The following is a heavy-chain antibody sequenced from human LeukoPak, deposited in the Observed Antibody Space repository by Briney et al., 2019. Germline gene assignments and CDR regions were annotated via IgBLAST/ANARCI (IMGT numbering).Heavy chain of an antibody. CDR3: ATPAGYSANTRCSGGSCYTLDC. J-gene: IGHJ4*02. CDR1: GFSFSTYA. D-gene: IGHD2-15*01. CDR2: ITNSGGTT. V-gene: IGHV3-23*01. Sequence: PGGSLRISCAAAGFSFSTYAMSWVRQAPGKGLQWFSVITNSGGTTYYATSVKGRFTISRDNSKSTVYLQMNSLRAVDTAVYYGATPAGYSANTRCSGGSCYTLDCWGQGTLVTVSS.